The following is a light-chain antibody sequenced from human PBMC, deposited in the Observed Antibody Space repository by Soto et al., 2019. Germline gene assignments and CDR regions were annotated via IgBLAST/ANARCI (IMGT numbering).Light chain of an antibody. CDR3: QQRSNLLT. Sequence: EIVLTQSPATLSLSPGERGTLSCRASQSVSSYLAWYQQKPGQAPRLLIYDASNRATGIPARFSGSGSGTDFTLTISSLEPEDFAVYYCQQRSNLLTFGPGTKVDIK. V-gene: IGKV3-11*01. CDR2: DAS. J-gene: IGKJ3*01. CDR1: QSVSSY.